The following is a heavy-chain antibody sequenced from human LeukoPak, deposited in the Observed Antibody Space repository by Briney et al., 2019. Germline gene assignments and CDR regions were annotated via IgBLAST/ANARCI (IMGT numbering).Heavy chain of an antibody. J-gene: IGHJ3*02. V-gene: IGHV4-59*08. D-gene: IGHD6-13*01. Sequence: SETLSLTCTVSGGSISSYYWSWIRQPPGKGLEWIGYIYYSGSTNYNPSLKSRVTISVDTSKNQFSLRLSSVTAADTAVYYCARHPQGYDAFDIWGQGTMVTVSS. CDR2: IYYSGST. CDR3: ARHPQGYDAFDI. CDR1: GGSISSYY.